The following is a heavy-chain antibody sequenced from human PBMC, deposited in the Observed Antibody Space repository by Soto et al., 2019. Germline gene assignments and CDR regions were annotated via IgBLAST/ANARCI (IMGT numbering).Heavy chain of an antibody. V-gene: IGHV3-21*01. CDR1: GFTFSSYS. CDR3: ARDPGTAAAGPX. J-gene: IGHJ4*02. D-gene: IGHD6-13*01. Sequence: PGGSLRLSCAASGFTFSSYSMNWVRQAPGTGLEWVSSISSSSSHIYYAESVKGRFTISRDNAKNSLYLQMNSLRAEDTAVYYCARDPGTAAAGPXGGQGTLLTVSX. CDR2: ISSSSSHI.